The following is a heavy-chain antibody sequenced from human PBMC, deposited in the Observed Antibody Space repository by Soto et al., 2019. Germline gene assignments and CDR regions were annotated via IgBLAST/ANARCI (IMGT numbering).Heavy chain of an antibody. D-gene: IGHD1-26*01. CDR3: ARDKGSIVGATMFDY. CDR2: TYYRSKWYN. V-gene: IGHV6-1*01. CDR1: GDSVSSNSAA. Sequence: SQTLSLTCAISGDSVSSNSAAWNWIRQSPSRGLEWLGRTYYRSKWYNDYAVSVKSRITINPDTSKNQFSLRPNSVTPEDTAVYYCARDKGSIVGATMFDYWGQGTLVTVSS. J-gene: IGHJ4*02.